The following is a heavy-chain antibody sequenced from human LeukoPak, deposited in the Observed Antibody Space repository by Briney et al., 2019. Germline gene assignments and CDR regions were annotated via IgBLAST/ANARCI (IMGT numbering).Heavy chain of an antibody. CDR3: ARDTDYYGSGSSLYYYYGMDV. V-gene: IGHV4-59*01. D-gene: IGHD3-10*01. CDR1: GGSISSYY. CDR2: IYYSGST. Sequence: PSETLSLTCTVSGGSISSYYWSWIRQPPGKELEWIGYIYYSGSTNYNPSLKSRVTISVDTSKNQFSLKLSSVTAADTAVYYCARDTDYYGSGSSLYYYYGMDVWGQGTMVTVSS. J-gene: IGHJ6*02.